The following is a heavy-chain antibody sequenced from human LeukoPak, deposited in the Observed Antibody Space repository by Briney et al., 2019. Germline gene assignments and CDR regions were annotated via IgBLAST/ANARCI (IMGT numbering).Heavy chain of an antibody. CDR2: IYPGDSDT. CDR1: GYSFTSYW. V-gene: IGHV5-51*01. J-gene: IGHJ4*02. D-gene: IGHD6-13*01. CDR3: ASQYSSSWGGLNY. Sequence: GESLKVSCKGSGYSFTSYWIGWVRQMPGKGLEWMGIIYPGDSDTRYSPSFQGQVTISADKSISTAYLQWSSLKASDTAMYYCASQYSSSWGGLNYWGQGTLVTVSS.